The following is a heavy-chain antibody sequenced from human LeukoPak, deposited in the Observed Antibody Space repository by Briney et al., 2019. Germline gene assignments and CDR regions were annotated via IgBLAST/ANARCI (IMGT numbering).Heavy chain of an antibody. J-gene: IGHJ6*02. CDR3: ARVRLRYCSSTSCYTLSGMDV. Sequence: GGSLRLSCAASGFTFSSYAMHWVRQAPGKGLEWVAVISYDGSNKYYADSVKGRFTISRDNSKNTLYLQMNSLRAEDTAVYYCARVRLRYCSSTSCYTLSGMDVWGQGTTVTVSS. D-gene: IGHD2-2*02. CDR1: GFTFSSYA. V-gene: IGHV3-30-3*01. CDR2: ISYDGSNK.